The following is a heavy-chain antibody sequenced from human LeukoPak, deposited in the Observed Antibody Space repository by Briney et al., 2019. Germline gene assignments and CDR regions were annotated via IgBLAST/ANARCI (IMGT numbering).Heavy chain of an antibody. Sequence: PSETLSLTCVVSNGSLSGYFWSWVRQPPGKGLEWIGEVIPGGNTNYNPSLKSRVTISADTSKNQFSLNLDSVTAADTAMYYCARLGGSYLSYWFFDLWGRGTLVTVPS. D-gene: IGHD1-26*01. CDR1: NGSLSGYF. CDR2: VIPGGNT. V-gene: IGHV4-34*12. J-gene: IGHJ2*01. CDR3: ARLGGSYLSYWFFDL.